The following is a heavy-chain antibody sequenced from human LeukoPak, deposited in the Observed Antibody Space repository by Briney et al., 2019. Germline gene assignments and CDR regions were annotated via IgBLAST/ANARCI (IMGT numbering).Heavy chain of an antibody. CDR2: IWFDGSNK. V-gene: IGHV3-33*01. D-gene: IGHD7-27*01. Sequence: GGSLRLSCAASGFTFSSYGMHWVRQAPGKGLEWVAVIWFDGSNKYYADSVKGRFTISRDNSKNTLYLQMNSLRADDTAVYYCARDRDWGCSYCSYWGQGTLVTVSS. CDR3: ARDRDWGCSYCSY. CDR1: GFTFSSYG. J-gene: IGHJ4*02.